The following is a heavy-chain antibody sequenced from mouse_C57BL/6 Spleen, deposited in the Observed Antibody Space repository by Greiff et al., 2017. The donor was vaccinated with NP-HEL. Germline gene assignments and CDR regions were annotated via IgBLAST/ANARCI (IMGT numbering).Heavy chain of an antibody. D-gene: IGHD3-2*02. Sequence: QVQLQQPGAELVKPGASVKLSCKASGYTFTSYWMHWVKQRPGQGLEWIGMIHPKSGSTNYNEKFKSKATLTVDKSSSTAYLQLSSLTSEDTAVYDYAREGERTAQATGYFDYWGQGTTLTVSS. CDR3: AREGERTAQATGYFDY. CDR2: IHPKSGST. CDR1: GYTFTSYW. V-gene: IGHV1-64*01. J-gene: IGHJ2*01.